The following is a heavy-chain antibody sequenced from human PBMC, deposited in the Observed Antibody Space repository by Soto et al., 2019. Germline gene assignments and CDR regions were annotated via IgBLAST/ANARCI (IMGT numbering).Heavy chain of an antibody. CDR3: ARDDGRQLGLDC. V-gene: IGHV4-4*07. Sequence: SETLSLTCTVSGGSISGYYWSWIRQPAGRRLEWIGRIYSSGTTNYSPSVKSRVYMSVDTSENQFSLKLTSVTAADTAVYYCARDDGRQLGLDCWGQGTLVTVS. J-gene: IGHJ4*02. CDR1: GGSISGYY. D-gene: IGHD6-6*01. CDR2: IYSSGTT.